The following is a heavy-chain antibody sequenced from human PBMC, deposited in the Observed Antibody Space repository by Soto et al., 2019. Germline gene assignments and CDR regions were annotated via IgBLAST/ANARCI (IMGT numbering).Heavy chain of an antibody. V-gene: IGHV3-7*03. CDR2: IKMDASEK. Sequence: GGSLRLSCAASGFTFGSYWMSWVRQAPGKGLEWLATIKMDASEKKYVDSVKGRFAMSRDNAKNSLYLQMHSLRAEDTAVYYCAKGLYYYDSSGYRLFDYWGQGTQVTVSS. CDR3: AKGLYYYDSSGYRLFDY. CDR1: GFTFGSYW. J-gene: IGHJ4*02. D-gene: IGHD3-22*01.